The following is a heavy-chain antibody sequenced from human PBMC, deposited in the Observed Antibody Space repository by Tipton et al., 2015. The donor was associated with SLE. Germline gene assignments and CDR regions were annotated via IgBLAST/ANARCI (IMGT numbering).Heavy chain of an antibody. V-gene: IGHV3-33*06. CDR3: AKPGVDWPGGVCPPSYYGMDG. Sequence: SLRLSCAASGFTFSSYGMHWVRQAPGKGLEWVAVIWYDGSNKYYPDSGKGRFTISRDNSKNTLYLQMNSLRAEDTAVYYCAKPGVDWPGGVCPPSYYGMDGWGQGTTVTVSS. D-gene: IGHD2-8*02. J-gene: IGHJ6*02. CDR2: IWYDGSNK. CDR1: GFTFSSYG.